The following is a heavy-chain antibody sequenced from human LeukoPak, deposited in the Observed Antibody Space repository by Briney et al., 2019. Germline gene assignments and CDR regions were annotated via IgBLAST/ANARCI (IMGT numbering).Heavy chain of an antibody. CDR3: ARGGLSPNDASDI. D-gene: IGHD2/OR15-2a*01. Sequence: SETLSLTCTVSGGSISSSSYYWSWIRQPPGKGLEWIGEINHSGSTNYNPSLKSRVTISVDTSKNQFSLKLSSVTAADTAVYYCARGGLSPNDASDIWGQGTMVTVSS. J-gene: IGHJ3*02. CDR1: GGSISSSSYY. V-gene: IGHV4-39*07. CDR2: INHSGST.